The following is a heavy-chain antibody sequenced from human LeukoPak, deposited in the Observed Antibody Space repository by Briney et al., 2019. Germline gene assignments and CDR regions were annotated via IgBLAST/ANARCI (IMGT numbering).Heavy chain of an antibody. CDR1: GYTFTTYY. CDR3: ARDRMTSVTTYLGYRAEYFQD. Sequence: ASVKVSCKASGYTFTTYYMHWVRQAPGQGLEWMGIINPSSGSTSYAQKFQGRVTMTRDTSTSTVYMELSSLKSEDTAVYYCARDRMTSVTTYLGYRAEYFQDWGQGTLVTVSS. CDR2: INPSSGST. J-gene: IGHJ1*01. V-gene: IGHV1-46*01. D-gene: IGHD4-17*01.